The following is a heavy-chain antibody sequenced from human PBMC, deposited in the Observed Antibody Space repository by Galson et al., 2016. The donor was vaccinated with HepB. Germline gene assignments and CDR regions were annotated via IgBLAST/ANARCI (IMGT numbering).Heavy chain of an antibody. D-gene: IGHD4-17*01. CDR3: ATRAGGGDYEYYFDY. Sequence: SLRLSCAASGFTVSSNYMSWVRQAPGKGLEWVSFIYSGGSTYYADSVKGRFTISRDNSKNTLYLQMNSLRAEDTAVYYCATRAGGGDYEYYFDYWGQGTLVTVSS. CDR1: GFTVSSNY. J-gene: IGHJ4*02. CDR2: IYSGGST. V-gene: IGHV3-53*01.